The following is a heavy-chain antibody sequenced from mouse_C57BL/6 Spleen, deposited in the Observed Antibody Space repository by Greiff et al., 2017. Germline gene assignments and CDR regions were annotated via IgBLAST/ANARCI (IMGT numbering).Heavy chain of an antibody. CDR1: GFSFTSYG. CDR2: IWGDGNT. J-gene: IGHJ2*01. CDR3: AKGGSSFDY. D-gene: IGHD1-1*01. Sequence: QVQLQQSGPGLVAPSQSLSITCTVSGFSFTSYGVSWVRQPPGKGLEWLGVIWGDGNTNYHSALISRLSISKDNSKSQVFLKLNSLLTDDATTYYCAKGGSSFDYWGQGTTLTVSS. V-gene: IGHV2-3*01.